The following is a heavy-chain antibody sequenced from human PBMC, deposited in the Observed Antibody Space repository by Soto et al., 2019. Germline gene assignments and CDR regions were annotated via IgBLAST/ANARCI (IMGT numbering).Heavy chain of an antibody. Sequence: PSGTLSLTCTVSGGSISSSSYYWGWIRQPPGKGLEWIGSLFYSGSTYYNPSLKGRLTISVDTSKNQFSLKLSSVTAADTAMYYCATFRSGYYQTDAFDIWGQGTMVTVSS. J-gene: IGHJ3*02. CDR2: LFYSGST. CDR3: ATFRSGYYQTDAFDI. D-gene: IGHD3-22*01. V-gene: IGHV4-39*01. CDR1: GGSISSSSYY.